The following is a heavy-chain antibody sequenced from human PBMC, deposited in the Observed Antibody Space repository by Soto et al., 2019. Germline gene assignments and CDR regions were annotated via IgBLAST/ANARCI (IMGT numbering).Heavy chain of an antibody. Sequence: EVQLVESGGGLVQPGGSLRLSCAASGFTFSDHSMDWVRQAPGKGLEWVGRTRSKANSYTTEYAASVKGRFTISRDDSKNSLYLQMDSLKTEDTAVYYCARAAYWGRGTLVTVSS. CDR3: ARAAY. CDR2: TRSKANSYTT. J-gene: IGHJ4*02. V-gene: IGHV3-72*01. CDR1: GFTFSDHS.